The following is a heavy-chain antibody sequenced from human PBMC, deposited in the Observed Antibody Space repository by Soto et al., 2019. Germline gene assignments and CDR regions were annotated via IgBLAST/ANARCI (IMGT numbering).Heavy chain of an antibody. CDR1: GFTFSSYA. CDR2: ISGSGGST. CDR3: AKVIWQQLVIDY. D-gene: IGHD6-13*01. J-gene: IGHJ4*02. V-gene: IGHV3-23*01. Sequence: GGSLRLSCAASGFTFSSYAMSWVRQAPGKGLEWVSAISGSGGSTYYADSMKGRFTISRDNSKNTLYLQMNSLRAEDTAVYYCAKVIWQQLVIDYWGQGTLVTVSS.